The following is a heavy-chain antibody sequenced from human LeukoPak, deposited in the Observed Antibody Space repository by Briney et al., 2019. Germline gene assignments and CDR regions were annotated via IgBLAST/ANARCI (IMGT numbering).Heavy chain of an antibody. Sequence: GGSLRLSCAASGFTFTTYDMSWVRQAPGKGLEWVSAIIGSGGSTYYADSVKGRFTISRDNSKNTLYLQMNSLRAEDTAVYYCAKGTYYYDSSGYYGGYYFDYWGQGTLVTVSS. D-gene: IGHD3-22*01. CDR2: IIGSGGST. CDR3: AKGTYYYDSSGYYGGYYFDY. J-gene: IGHJ4*02. V-gene: IGHV3-23*01. CDR1: GFTFTTYD.